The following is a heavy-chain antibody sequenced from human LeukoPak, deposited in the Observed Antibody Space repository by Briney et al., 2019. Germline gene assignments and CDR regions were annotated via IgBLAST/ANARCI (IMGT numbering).Heavy chain of an antibody. J-gene: IGHJ4*02. Sequence: SGTLSLTCAVSGGSISSSNWWSWVRQPPGKGLEWIGEIYHSGSTNYNPSLKSRVTISVDKSKNQFSLKLSSVTAADTAVYYCARCGIAVAGTSDYWGQGTLVTVSS. D-gene: IGHD6-19*01. CDR3: ARCGIAVAGTSDY. CDR2: IYHSGST. V-gene: IGHV4-4*02. CDR1: GGSISSSNW.